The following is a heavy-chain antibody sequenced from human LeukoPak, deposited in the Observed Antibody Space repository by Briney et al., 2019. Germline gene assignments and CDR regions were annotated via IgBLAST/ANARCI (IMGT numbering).Heavy chain of an antibody. Sequence: PSETLSLTCTVPGVSITTHYWSWLRQPPGKELERIAYMTDSETTKNNPSLKSRITLSADTSKNQFSLSLSSVTEADMAVYFCATIKSGYPFGYFDFWGQGILVTVSS. D-gene: IGHD5-18*01. V-gene: IGHV4-59*11. CDR1: GVSITTHY. CDR3: ATIKSGYPFGYFDF. CDR2: MTDSETT. J-gene: IGHJ4*02.